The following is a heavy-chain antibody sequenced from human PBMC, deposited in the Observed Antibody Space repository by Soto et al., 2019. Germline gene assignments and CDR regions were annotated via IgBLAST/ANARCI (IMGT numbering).Heavy chain of an antibody. CDR2: ISGSGGST. CDR3: AKDKELMVYAIYFQH. Sequence: GGSLRLSCAASGFTFSSYAMSWVRQAPGKGLEWVSAISGSGGSTYSADSVKGRFTISRDNSKNTVYLQMNSLRAEDAAVYYCAKDKELMVYAIYFQHWGQGTMVTVSS. V-gene: IGHV3-23*01. J-gene: IGHJ1*01. CDR1: GFTFSSYA. D-gene: IGHD2-8*01.